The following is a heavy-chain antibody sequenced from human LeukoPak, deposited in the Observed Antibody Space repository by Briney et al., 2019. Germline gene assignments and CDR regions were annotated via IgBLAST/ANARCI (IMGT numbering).Heavy chain of an antibody. CDR3: AGVVPAAPWYFDY. CDR1: GGSFSGYY. D-gene: IGHD2-2*01. Sequence: SETLSLTCAVYGGSFSGYYWSWIRQPPGKGLEWIGEINHSESTSTNYNPSLKSRVTISVDASRKQFSLKLSSVTAADTAVYYCAGVVPAAPWYFDYWGQGTLVTVSS. J-gene: IGHJ4*02. V-gene: IGHV4-34*01. CDR2: INHSESTST.